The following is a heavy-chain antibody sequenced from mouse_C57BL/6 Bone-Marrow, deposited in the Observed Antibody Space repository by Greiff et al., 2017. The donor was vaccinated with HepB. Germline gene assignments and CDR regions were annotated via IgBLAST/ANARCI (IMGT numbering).Heavy chain of an antibody. CDR2: ISYDGSN. D-gene: IGHD1-1*01. V-gene: IGHV3-6*01. CDR1: GYSITSGYY. CDR3: ARDPITRAY. J-gene: IGHJ3*01. Sequence: EVKLMESGPGLVKPSQSLSLTCSVTGYSITSGYYWNWIRQFPGNKLEWMGYISYDGSNNYNPSLKNRISITRDTSKNQFFLKLNSVTTEDTATYYCARDPITRAYWGQGTLVTVSA.